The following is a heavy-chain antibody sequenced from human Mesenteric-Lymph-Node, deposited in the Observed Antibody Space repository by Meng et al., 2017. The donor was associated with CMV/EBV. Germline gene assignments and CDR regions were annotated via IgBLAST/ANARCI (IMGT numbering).Heavy chain of an antibody. D-gene: IGHD5-12*01. Sequence: GSVGSSSCYWSWIRQPQGKGMEWMGYIYYSGSTNYNPSLKSRVTISVDTSKNQFSLKLSSVTAADTAVYYCARDIVSGYDFYNWFDPWGQGTLVTVSS. CDR2: IYYSGST. CDR1: GSVGSSSCY. CDR3: ARDIVSGYDFYNWFDP. V-gene: IGHV4-61*01. J-gene: IGHJ5*02.